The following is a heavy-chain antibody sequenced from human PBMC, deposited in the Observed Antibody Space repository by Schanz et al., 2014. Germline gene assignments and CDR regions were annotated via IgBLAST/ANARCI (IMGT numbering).Heavy chain of an antibody. D-gene: IGHD5-18*01. CDR2: ISGYTGDT. Sequence: QILLVQPGPEVKKPGASVTVSCKASGYDFHIYAYSWVRQAPGQGPEWIGWISGYTGDTKYAQKFQHRVNMTTDRTTSTVYMELRSLRFDDTAVYYCARGPSQGYSYGHNIGAYYYGMDVWGQGTTVTVSS. CDR1: GYDFHIYA. V-gene: IGHV1-18*01. CDR3: ARGPSQGYSYGHNIGAYYYGMDV. J-gene: IGHJ6*02.